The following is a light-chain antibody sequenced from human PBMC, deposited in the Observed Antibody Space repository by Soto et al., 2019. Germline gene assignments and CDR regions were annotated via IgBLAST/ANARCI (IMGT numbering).Light chain of an antibody. CDR1: SSDVGGYNY. Sequence: QSALTQPRSVSGSPGQSVTISCTGTSSDVGGYNYVSWYQQHPGNAPKLMIYDVSKRPSGVPDRFSGSKSGNTASLTISGLQDEDESDYYGCSYAGSDTVVFGGGTKLTVL. J-gene: IGLJ3*02. CDR3: CSYAGSDTVV. CDR2: DVS. V-gene: IGLV2-11*01.